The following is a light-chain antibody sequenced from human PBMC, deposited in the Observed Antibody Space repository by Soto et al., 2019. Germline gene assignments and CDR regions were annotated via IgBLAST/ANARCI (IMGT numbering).Light chain of an antibody. Sequence: EIVLTQSPGTVSLSPGERATLSCRASQSVSRSYLAWYQLKPGQAPRLLIYGAYSRASVIPDRVSGSGSGTDFTVNIIRLEPDEFAGYYCQQYGSSTYTFGKGNKLET. J-gene: IGKJ2*01. V-gene: IGKV3-20*01. CDR1: QSVSRSY. CDR2: GAY. CDR3: QQYGSSTYT.